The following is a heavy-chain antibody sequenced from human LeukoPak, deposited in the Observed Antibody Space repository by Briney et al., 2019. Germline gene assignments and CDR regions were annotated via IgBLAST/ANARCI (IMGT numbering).Heavy chain of an antibody. CDR1: GFTFSSYV. D-gene: IGHD1-1*01. Sequence: GGSLRLSCAASGFTFSSYVMSWVRQAPGTGLEWGSTITATGGSTYYADSVKGRFTITRDNSKSTLHLQMHSLRVEDTAVYYCATGGTTATNYLEYWGQGTLVTASS. V-gene: IGHV3-23*01. J-gene: IGHJ4*02. CDR2: ITATGGST. CDR3: ATGGTTATNYLEY.